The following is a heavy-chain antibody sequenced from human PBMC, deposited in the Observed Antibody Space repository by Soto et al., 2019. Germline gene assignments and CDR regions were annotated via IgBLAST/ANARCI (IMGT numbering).Heavy chain of an antibody. CDR2: ISSSSSYT. D-gene: IGHD2-21*02. CDR1: GFTFSDYY. CDR3: ARVPSCGGDCYSDY. J-gene: IGHJ4*02. Sequence: QVQLVESGGGLVKPGGSLRLSCAASGFTFSDYYMSWIRQAPGKGLEWVSYISSSSSYTNYADSGKGRFTISRDNAKNSLYLQMNSLRAEDTAVYYCARVPSCGGDCYSDYWGQGTLVTVSS. V-gene: IGHV3-11*05.